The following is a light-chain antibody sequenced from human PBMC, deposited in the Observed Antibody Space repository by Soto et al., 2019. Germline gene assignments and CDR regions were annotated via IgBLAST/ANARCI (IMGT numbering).Light chain of an antibody. V-gene: IGKV3-11*01. CDR2: DAS. CDR1: QSVSFN. CDR3: QQRYNWPWT. J-gene: IGKJ1*01. Sequence: EIVLTQSPATLSLSPGDRATLSCRASQSVSFNLAWYQQKPGQAPRLLIYDASNRATGIPARFSGSGAGTDLTLTISSLEPEDVAVYYCQQRYNWPWTFGQGTKVEIK.